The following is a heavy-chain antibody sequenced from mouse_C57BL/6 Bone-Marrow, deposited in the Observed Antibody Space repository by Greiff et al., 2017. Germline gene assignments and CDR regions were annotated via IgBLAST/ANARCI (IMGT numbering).Heavy chain of an antibody. Sequence: VKLQESGAELVRPGASVTLSCKASGYTFTDYEMHWVKQTPVHGLEWIGAIDPETGGTAYNQKFKGKAILTADKPSSTAYMELRSLTSEDSAVYYSTRGAYYVDYGGQGTTLTVSS. CDR3: TRGAYYVDY. CDR2: IDPETGGT. J-gene: IGHJ2*01. V-gene: IGHV1-15*01. CDR1: GYTFTDYE.